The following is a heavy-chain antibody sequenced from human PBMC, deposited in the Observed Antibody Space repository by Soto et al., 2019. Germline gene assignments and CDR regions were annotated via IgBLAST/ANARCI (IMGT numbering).Heavy chain of an antibody. J-gene: IGHJ5*02. CDR3: AMSGPPNHPMVRGVIRWFDP. CDR1: CGSFRGCY. Sequence: KPSETLSLTYAVYCGSFRGCYWSWIRQPPGKGLEWIGEINHSGSTNYNPSLKSRVTISVDTSKNQFSLKLSSVTAADTAVYYCAMSGPPNHPMVRGVIRWFDPWGQGTLVTVSS. V-gene: IGHV4-34*01. D-gene: IGHD3-10*01. CDR2: INHSGST.